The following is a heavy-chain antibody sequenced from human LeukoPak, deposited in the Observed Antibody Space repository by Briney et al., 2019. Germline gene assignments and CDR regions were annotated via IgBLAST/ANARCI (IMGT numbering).Heavy chain of an antibody. CDR3: ARSTVVRGGGLDY. CDR1: GFTVSSNY. D-gene: IGHD3-10*01. Sequence: PGGSLRLSCAASGFTVSSNYMRWVRQAPGKGLEWVSVIYASGSTYDTDSVQGRFTISRDNSKNTLYLQMNSLRAEDTAVYYCARSTVVRGGGLDYWGQGTLVTVSS. V-gene: IGHV3-53*01. CDR2: IYASGST. J-gene: IGHJ4*02.